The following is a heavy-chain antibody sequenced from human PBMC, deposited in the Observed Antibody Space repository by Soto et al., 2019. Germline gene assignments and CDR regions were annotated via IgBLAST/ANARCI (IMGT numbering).Heavy chain of an antibody. CDR1: GYTSTSYC. CDR3: ARYSYGSRGIDY. D-gene: IGHD5-18*01. Sequence: ASVNVSCKSSGYTSTSYCISWVRQAPGQGLEWMGWISAYNGNTNYAQKLQGRVTMTTDTYTSTVYMELRSLRSDDTAVYYCARYSYGSRGIDYWGQGTLVTVSS. CDR2: ISAYNGNT. J-gene: IGHJ4*02. V-gene: IGHV1-18*04.